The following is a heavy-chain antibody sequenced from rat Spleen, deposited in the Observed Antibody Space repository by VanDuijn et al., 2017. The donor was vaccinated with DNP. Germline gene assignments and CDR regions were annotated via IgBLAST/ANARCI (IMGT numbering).Heavy chain of an antibody. CDR1: GFSLASYT. Sequence: QVQLKESGPGLVQPSQTLSLTCTVSGFSLASYTVSWIRQPPGKGLEWIAAISNIGITYYNSALKSRLSISRDTSKSQVFLRMNSLQSEDTATYYCARDGQWDYLDYWGQGVMVTVAS. V-gene: IGHV2-6*01. D-gene: IGHD1-1*01. J-gene: IGHJ2*01. CDR3: ARDGQWDYLDY. CDR2: ISNIGIT.